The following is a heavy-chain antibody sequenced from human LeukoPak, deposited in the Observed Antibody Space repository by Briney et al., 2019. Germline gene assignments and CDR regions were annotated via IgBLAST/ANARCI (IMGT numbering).Heavy chain of an antibody. Sequence: QTGGSLRLSCAASGFTFSSYAMNWVRQAPGKGLEWVSGISGRGGSTYYADSVKGRFTISRDNSKNTLYLQMNSLRAEDTAVYYCAKQGATAVAAGGDFDYWGQGTLVTVSS. CDR2: ISGRGGST. CDR3: AKQGATAVAAGGDFDY. CDR1: GFTFSSYA. J-gene: IGHJ4*02. D-gene: IGHD6-19*01. V-gene: IGHV3-23*01.